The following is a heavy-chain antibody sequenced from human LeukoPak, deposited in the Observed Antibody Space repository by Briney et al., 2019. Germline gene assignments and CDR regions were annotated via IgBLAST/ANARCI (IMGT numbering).Heavy chain of an antibody. CDR1: GFTFSSYG. CDR2: IRYDGSNK. Sequence: GGSLRLSCAASGFTFSSYGMHWVRQAPGKGLEWVAFIRYDGSNKYYADSVKGRFTISRDNSKNTLYLQMNSLRAEDTAVYYCAKDFYIVVVPAAIDYWGQGTLVTVSS. V-gene: IGHV3-30*02. J-gene: IGHJ4*02. CDR3: AKDFYIVVVPAAIDY. D-gene: IGHD2-2*01.